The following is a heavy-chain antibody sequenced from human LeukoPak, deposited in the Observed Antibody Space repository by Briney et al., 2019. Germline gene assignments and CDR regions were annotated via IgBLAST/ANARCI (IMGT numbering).Heavy chain of an antibody. CDR1: GGSFSGYY. J-gene: IGHJ4*02. CDR2: INHSGST. CDR3: ASDTGAGGYSYGYVY. V-gene: IGHV4-34*01. D-gene: IGHD5-18*01. Sequence: PSETLSLTRAVCGGSFSGYYWSWIRQPPGKGLQWIGEINHSGSTNYNPSLKSRVTISVDTSKNQFSLKLSSVTAADTAVYYCASDTGAGGYSYGYVYWGQGTLVTVSS.